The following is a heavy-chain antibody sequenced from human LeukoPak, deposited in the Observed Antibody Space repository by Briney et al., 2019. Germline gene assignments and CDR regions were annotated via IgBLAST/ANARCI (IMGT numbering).Heavy chain of an antibody. V-gene: IGHV4-4*09. J-gene: IGHJ4*02. Sequence: SETLSLTCTVSGGSISSYYWSWIRQPPGKGLERIGYIYTSGSTNYNPSLESRVTMSEDTSKNQFSLKLSSVTAADTAVYYCARYNWNYGLAFDYWGQGTLVIVSS. CDR1: GGSISSYY. CDR2: IYTSGST. CDR3: ARYNWNYGLAFDY. D-gene: IGHD1-7*01.